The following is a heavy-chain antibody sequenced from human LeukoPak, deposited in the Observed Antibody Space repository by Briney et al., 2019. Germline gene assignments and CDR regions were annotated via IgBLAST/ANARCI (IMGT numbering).Heavy chain of an antibody. CDR3: AGRPHGDHPFFDY. CDR1: GFIVSNKY. D-gene: IGHD3-3*02. CDR2: IYSGGST. V-gene: IGHV3-53*01. Sequence: GGSLRLSCAASGFIVSNKYMSWVRQAPGKGLEWVSVIYSGGSTYYAESVKGRFTITRDISKNTLYLQMNSLRVEDTAVYFCAGRPHGDHPFFDYWGPRTLVIVSS. J-gene: IGHJ4*02.